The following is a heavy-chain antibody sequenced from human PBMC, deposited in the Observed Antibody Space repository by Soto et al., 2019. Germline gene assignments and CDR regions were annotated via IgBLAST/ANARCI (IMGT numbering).Heavy chain of an antibody. J-gene: IGHJ5*02. CDR3: AKDLEYYGSGSLNWFDP. CDR1: GCTYSSDA. V-gene: IGHV3-23*01. CDR2: ISGSGGST. Sequence: PGGSLRHSCAASGCTYSSDAMRWVRQAPGKGLEWVSAISGSGGSTYYADSVKGRFTISRDNSKNTLYLQMNSLRAEDTAVYYCAKDLEYYGSGSLNWFDPWGQGTLVTVSS. D-gene: IGHD3-10*01.